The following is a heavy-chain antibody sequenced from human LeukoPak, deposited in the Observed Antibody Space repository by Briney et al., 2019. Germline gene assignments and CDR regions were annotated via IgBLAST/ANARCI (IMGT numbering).Heavy chain of an antibody. D-gene: IGHD3-22*01. Sequence: GGSLRLSCAASGFTFSSYWMSWVRQAPGKGLEWVAHIKQDGSEKYYVDSVKGGFTISRDNAKDSLYLQMNSLRAEDTAVYYCARESSGYFYWGRGTLVTVSS. V-gene: IGHV3-7*01. CDR1: GFTFSSYW. CDR3: ARESSGYFY. J-gene: IGHJ4*02. CDR2: IKQDGSEK.